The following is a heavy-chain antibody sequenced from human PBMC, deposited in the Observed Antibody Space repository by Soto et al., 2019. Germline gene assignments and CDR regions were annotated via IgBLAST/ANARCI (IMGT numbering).Heavy chain of an antibody. CDR2: IYYSGST. Sequence: SETLSLTCTVSGGSISSSSYYWGWIRQPPGKGLEWIGSIYYSGSTYYNPSLKSRVTISVDTSKNQFSLKLSSVTAADTAVYYCARFLFRGGSGSYYYYYYGMDVWGQGTTVT. D-gene: IGHD3-10*01. J-gene: IGHJ6*02. V-gene: IGHV4-39*07. CDR3: ARFLFRGGSGSYYYYYYGMDV. CDR1: GGSISSSSYY.